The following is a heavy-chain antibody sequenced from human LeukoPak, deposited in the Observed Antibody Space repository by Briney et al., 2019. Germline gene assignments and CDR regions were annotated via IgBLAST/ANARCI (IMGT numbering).Heavy chain of an antibody. CDR3: ARVITVPWFQDYDFWSGLMDV. V-gene: IGHV4-59*01. J-gene: IGHJ6*04. CDR1: GGSISSYC. Sequence: SETLSLTCTVSGGSISSYCWSWIGQPPGKGLEGIGYIYYGGRTNYNPSLKSRVTISVDTSKNQFSLKLSSVTAADTAVYYCARVITVPWFQDYDFWSGLMDVWGKGTTVTVSS. D-gene: IGHD3-3*01. CDR2: IYYGGRT.